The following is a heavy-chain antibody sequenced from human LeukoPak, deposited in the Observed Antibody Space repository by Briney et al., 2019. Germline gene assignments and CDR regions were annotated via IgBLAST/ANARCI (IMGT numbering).Heavy chain of an antibody. CDR3: ARGLRDYDSSGYYFDY. V-gene: IGHV4-34*01. CDR1: GGSFSGYY. J-gene: IGHJ4*02. Sequence: PSETLSLTCAVYGGSFSGYYWSWIRQPPGKGLEWIGEINHSGSTNYNPSLKSRVTISVDTSKNQFSLKLSSVTAADTAVYYCARGLRDYDSSGYYFDYWGQGTLVTVSS. D-gene: IGHD3-22*01. CDR2: INHSGST.